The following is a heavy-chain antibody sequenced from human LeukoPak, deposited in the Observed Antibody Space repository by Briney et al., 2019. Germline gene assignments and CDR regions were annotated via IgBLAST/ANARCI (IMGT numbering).Heavy chain of an antibody. CDR1: GFTFSDYY. CDR3: ASSPKGYSSGWTLFDP. V-gene: IGHV3-11*01. CDR2: ISSSGSTI. D-gene: IGHD6-19*01. J-gene: IGHJ5*02. Sequence: PGGSLRLSCAASGFTFSDYYMSWIRQAPGKGLEWVSYISSSGSTIYYADSVKGRFTISRDNAKNSLYLQMNSLRAEDTAVYYCASSPKGYSSGWTLFDPWGQGTLVTVSS.